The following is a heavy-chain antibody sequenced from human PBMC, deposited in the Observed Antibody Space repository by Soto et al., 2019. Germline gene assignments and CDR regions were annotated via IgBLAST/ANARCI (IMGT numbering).Heavy chain of an antibody. Sequence: ASVKVSCKASGYTFTDFFIHWVRQAPGQGLEWMGCINPNSGVTSTAQKFQGWVTMTTDTSISTASMELTRLTSDDTAIYYCARGDSTDRSNGVCSFFYNHDMDVWGQGTTVTVSS. CDR2: INPNSGVT. CDR1: GYTFTDFF. D-gene: IGHD2-8*01. CDR3: ARGDSTDRSNGVCSFFYNHDMDV. V-gene: IGHV1-2*04. J-gene: IGHJ6*02.